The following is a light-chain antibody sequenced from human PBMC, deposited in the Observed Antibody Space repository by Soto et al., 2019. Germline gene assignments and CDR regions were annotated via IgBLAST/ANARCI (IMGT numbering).Light chain of an antibody. CDR3: QQSYRTRFT. J-gene: IGKJ3*01. CDR1: QTINSY. V-gene: IGKV1-39*01. CDR2: AAS. Sequence: DIQMTQSPSSLSASAGDRVTIICRARQTINSYLNWYQHKPGKAPKLLIYAASRLQSGDPSRFSGSGSGTDFTLTISNLQPEDVATYYCQQSYRTRFTFGPGTKVDLK.